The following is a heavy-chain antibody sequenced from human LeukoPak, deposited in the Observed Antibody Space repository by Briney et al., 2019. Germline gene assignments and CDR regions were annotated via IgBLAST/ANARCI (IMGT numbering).Heavy chain of an antibody. J-gene: IGHJ6*02. V-gene: IGHV1-2*02. CDR2: ITTNDGGT. CDR1: GGSIRSDS. CDR3: ARDQEWLRVDGQCRCRDV. Sequence: ASLSLSCNVSGGSIRSDSHYWVWQAHGQGPEWVGCITTNDGGTKYSDTFRGRFTITRDTSTNTAYMDVFSLTSDDTAIYFCARDQEWLRVDGQCRCRDVWGQGTTVTVS. D-gene: IGHD3-3*01.